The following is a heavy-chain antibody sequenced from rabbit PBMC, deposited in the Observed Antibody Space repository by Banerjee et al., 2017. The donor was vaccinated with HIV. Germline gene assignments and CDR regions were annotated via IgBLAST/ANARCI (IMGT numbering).Heavy chain of an antibody. D-gene: IGHD6-1*01. CDR3: ARDTYYTYGDAGSTYIIPRFTL. Sequence: QSLEESGGDLVKPGASLTLTCTASGFSFSSRYWICWVRQAPGKGLEWIGCIYTGSGIIYYASWAKGRFTISKTSSTTVTLQMTSLTAADTATYFCARDTYYTYGDAGSTYIIPRFTLWGPGTLVTVS. V-gene: IGHV1S40*01. CDR2: IYTGSGII. CDR1: GFSFSSRYW. J-gene: IGHJ4*01.